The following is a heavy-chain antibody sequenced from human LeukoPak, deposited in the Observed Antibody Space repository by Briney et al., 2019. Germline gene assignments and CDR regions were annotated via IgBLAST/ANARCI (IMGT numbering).Heavy chain of an antibody. J-gene: IGHJ4*02. CDR2: IIPIFGTA. Sequence: SVKVSCKASGGTFSSYAISWVRQAPGQGLEWMGGIIPIFGTANYAQKFQGRVTITTDESTSTAYMELSSLRSEDTAVYYCAVSERGYGKRFIIDYWGQGTLVTVSS. D-gene: IGHD3-10*01. CDR1: GGTFSSYA. V-gene: IGHV1-69*05. CDR3: AVSERGYGKRFIIDY.